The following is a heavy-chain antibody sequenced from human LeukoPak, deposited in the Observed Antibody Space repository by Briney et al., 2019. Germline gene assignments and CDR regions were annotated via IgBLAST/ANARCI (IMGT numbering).Heavy chain of an antibody. CDR3: ANEIRPNDY. Sequence: GGSLRLSCAASEFDFSTHAMTWVRQAPGKGLEWVSAISISGTKTYYADSVKGRFTVSRDNSKNTLYLQMYSLRAEDTAVYYCANEIRPNDYWGQGTLVTVSS. CDR1: EFDFSTHA. V-gene: IGHV3-23*01. D-gene: IGHD4-17*01. CDR2: ISISGTKT. J-gene: IGHJ4*02.